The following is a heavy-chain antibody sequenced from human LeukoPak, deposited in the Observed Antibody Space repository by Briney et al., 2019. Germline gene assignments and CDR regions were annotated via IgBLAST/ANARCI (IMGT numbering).Heavy chain of an antibody. CDR1: GGSISSYY. CDR3: ARVSHTETFDY. CDR2: IYYSGST. Sequence: PSETLSLTCTVSGGSISSYYWSWIRQPPGKALEWIGYIYYSGSTNYSPSLTSRVTISVDTSKNQFSLKLRSVTAADTAVYYCARVSHTETFDYWGQGTLVTVSS. D-gene: IGHD1-14*01. V-gene: IGHV4-59*01. J-gene: IGHJ4*02.